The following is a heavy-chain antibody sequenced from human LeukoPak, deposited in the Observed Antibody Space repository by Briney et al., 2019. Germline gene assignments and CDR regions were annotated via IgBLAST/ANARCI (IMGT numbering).Heavy chain of an antibody. J-gene: IGHJ4*02. CDR2: INHSGST. V-gene: IGHV4-34*01. D-gene: IGHD2-2*01. Sequence: TSETLSLTCAVYGGSFSGYYWSWIRQPPGKGLEWIGEINHSGSTNYNPSLKSRVTISVDTSKNQFSLKLSSVTAADTAVYYCARVKAHSTSKDYFDYWGQGTLVTVSS. CDR1: GGSFSGYY. CDR3: ARVKAHSTSKDYFDY.